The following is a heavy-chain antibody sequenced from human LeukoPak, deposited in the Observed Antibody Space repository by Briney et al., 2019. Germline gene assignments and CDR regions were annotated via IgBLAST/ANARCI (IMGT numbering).Heavy chain of an antibody. CDR2: IYSGGST. V-gene: IGHV3-66*01. Sequence: ETLSLTCAVYGGSFSGYYWSWIRQPPGRGLEWVSVIYSGGSTYYADSVKGRFTISRDNSKNTLYLQMNSLRAEDTAVYYCVTMVRGVTVDYWGQGTLVTVSS. CDR3: VTMVRGVTVDY. CDR1: GGSFSGYY. D-gene: IGHD3-10*01. J-gene: IGHJ4*02.